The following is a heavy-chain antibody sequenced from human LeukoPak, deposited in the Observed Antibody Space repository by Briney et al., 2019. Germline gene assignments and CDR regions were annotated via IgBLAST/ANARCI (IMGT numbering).Heavy chain of an antibody. Sequence: PSETLSLTCAVYGGSFSGYYWSWIRQPPGKGLEWIGEINHSGSTNYNPSLKSRVTISVGTSKNQFSLKLSSVTAADTAVYFCARGFRGDNFDYWGQGTLVTVSS. V-gene: IGHV4-34*01. D-gene: IGHD7-27*01. CDR3: ARGFRGDNFDY. CDR2: INHSGST. J-gene: IGHJ4*02. CDR1: GGSFSGYY.